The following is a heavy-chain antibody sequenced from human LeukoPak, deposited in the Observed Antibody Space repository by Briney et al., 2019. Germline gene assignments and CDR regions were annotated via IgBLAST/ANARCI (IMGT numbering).Heavy chain of an antibody. J-gene: IGHJ5*01. CDR3: ARYAVTRDEGGASNRFDS. CDR1: TYRFTKYW. CDR2: IYPGDSGT. V-gene: IGHV5-51*01. D-gene: IGHD2-21*01. Sequence: GESLKISCEGSTYRFTKYWIAWVRQMPGKGLEWMGVIYPGDSGTSYSPSFQGQVTISADKSISTAYLQWSSLKASDTAIYYCARYAVTRDEGGASNRFDSWGQGTLVTVSS.